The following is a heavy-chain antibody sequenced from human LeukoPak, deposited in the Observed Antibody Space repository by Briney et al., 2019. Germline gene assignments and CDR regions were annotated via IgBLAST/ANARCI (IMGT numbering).Heavy chain of an antibody. J-gene: IGHJ4*02. D-gene: IGHD6-19*01. CDR2: ISSSSSYI. CDR3: ARVQWLATGYYFDY. V-gene: IGHV3-21*01. Sequence: AGGSLRLSCAASGFSFSSFSMNWVRQAPGKGLEWVSYISSSSSYIYYADSVRGRFTISRDNAKNSLYLQMNSLRAGDTAVYYCARVQWLATGYYFDYWGQGTLVTVSS. CDR1: GFSFSSFS.